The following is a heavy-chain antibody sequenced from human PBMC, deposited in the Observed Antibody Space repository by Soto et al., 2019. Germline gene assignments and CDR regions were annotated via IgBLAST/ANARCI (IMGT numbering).Heavy chain of an antibody. Sequence: QVTLKESGPVLVKPTETLTLTCTVSGFSLSNARMGVSWIRQPPGKALECLAHIFSNDEKSYTTSLKSRLTISKDTSKSQVVLTMTNMDPVDTATYYCARIAIGYEPYAFDIWGQGTMVTVSS. D-gene: IGHD2-2*02. V-gene: IGHV2-26*01. CDR2: IFSNDEK. CDR1: GFSLSNARMG. CDR3: ARIAIGYEPYAFDI. J-gene: IGHJ3*02.